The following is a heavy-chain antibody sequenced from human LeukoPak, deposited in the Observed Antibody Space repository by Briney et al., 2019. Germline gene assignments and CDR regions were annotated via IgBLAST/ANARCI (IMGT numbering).Heavy chain of an antibody. Sequence: SETLSLTCTVSGGSISSSSYYWGWIRQPPGRGLEWIGSIYYSGSTYYNPSLKSRVTISVDTSKNQFSLKLSSVTAADTAMYYCAKSGGYGLIDYWGQGTLVTVSS. V-gene: IGHV4-39*01. J-gene: IGHJ4*02. CDR1: GGSISSSSYY. CDR2: IYYSGST. CDR3: AKSGGYGLIDY. D-gene: IGHD1-26*01.